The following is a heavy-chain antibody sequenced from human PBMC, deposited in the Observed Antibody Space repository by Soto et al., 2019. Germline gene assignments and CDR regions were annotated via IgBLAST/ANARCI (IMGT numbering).Heavy chain of an antibody. V-gene: IGHV4-30-4*01. D-gene: IGHD2-2*01. J-gene: IGHJ6*02. Sequence: QVQLQESGRGLVKPSQTLSLTCTVSGGAISSGDYYWSWIRQPPGKGLEWIGYIYYSGSTYYNPSLKSRVTISVDTSKNQFSLKLSSVTAADTAVYYCARDCISTSCSPYGLDVWGQGTTVTVSS. CDR3: ARDCISTSCSPYGLDV. CDR1: GGAISSGDYY. CDR2: IYYSGST.